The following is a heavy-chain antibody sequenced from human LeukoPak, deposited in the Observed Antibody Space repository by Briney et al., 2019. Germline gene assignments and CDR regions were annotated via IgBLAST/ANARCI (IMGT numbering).Heavy chain of an antibody. V-gene: IGHV3-74*01. CDR1: GFTFSNYW. J-gene: IGHJ2*01. Sequence: GGSLRLSCAASGFTFSNYWMHWVRQAPGKGLVWVSLINSDGSTTSYADSVKGRFTISRDNAKNTLYLQMNSLRAEDTAVYYCAKEGGWYDWYFDLWGRGTLVTVSS. D-gene: IGHD6-19*01. CDR3: AKEGGWYDWYFDL. CDR2: INSDGSTT.